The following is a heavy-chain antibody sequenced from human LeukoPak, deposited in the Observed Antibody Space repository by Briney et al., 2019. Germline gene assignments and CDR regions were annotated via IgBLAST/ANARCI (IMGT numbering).Heavy chain of an antibody. J-gene: IGHJ5*02. V-gene: IGHV4-61*02. CDR3: AKAGTTGIHHWFDP. Sequence: SETLSLTCTVSGGSISSGSYYWSWIRQPAGKGLEWIGRIYTSGSTNYNPSLKSRVTISVDTSKNQFSLKLSSVTAADTAVYYCAKAGTTGIHHWFDPWGQGNLVTVSS. D-gene: IGHD1-1*01. CDR2: IYTSGST. CDR1: GGSISSGSYY.